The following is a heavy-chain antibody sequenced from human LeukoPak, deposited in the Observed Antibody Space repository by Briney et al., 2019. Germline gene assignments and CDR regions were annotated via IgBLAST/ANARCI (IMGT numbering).Heavy chain of an antibody. J-gene: IGHJ4*02. D-gene: IGHD3-22*01. CDR3: ARGQNYYYDSSGYFDY. Sequence: PSETLSLTCAVYGGSFSGYYWSWIRQPPGKGLEWIGEINHGGSTNYNPSLKSRVTISVDTSKNQFSLKLSSVTAADTAVYYCARGQNYYYDSSGYFDYWGQGTLVTVSS. CDR1: GGSFSGYY. V-gene: IGHV4-34*01. CDR2: INHGGST.